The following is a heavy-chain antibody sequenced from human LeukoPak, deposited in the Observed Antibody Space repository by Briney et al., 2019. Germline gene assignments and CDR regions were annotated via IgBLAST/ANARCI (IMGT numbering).Heavy chain of an antibody. Sequence: PGGSLRLSCAASGFTFSSYSMNWVRQAPGKGLEWVSYISSSSSTIYYADSVKGRFTISRDNAKNSLYLQMNSLRAEDAAVYYCARDPGGCSSTSCSVYWGQGTLVTVSS. CDR1: GFTFSSYS. V-gene: IGHV3-48*01. D-gene: IGHD2-2*01. CDR3: ARDPGGCSSTSCSVY. CDR2: ISSSSSTI. J-gene: IGHJ4*02.